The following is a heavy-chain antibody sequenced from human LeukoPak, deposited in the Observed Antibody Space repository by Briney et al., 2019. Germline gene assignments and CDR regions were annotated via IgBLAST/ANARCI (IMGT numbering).Heavy chain of an antibody. CDR2: VSHTGAT. Sequence: SETLSLTCAVYGGSFSGYYWSWIRQPPGRGPEWIGTVSHTGATQYSPSLTSRVTISLDTSKNQFSLSPNSVTAADTAIFYCARSMVTTDRNFDHWGQGTLVTVSS. CDR3: ARSMVTTDRNFDH. V-gene: IGHV4-34*01. J-gene: IGHJ4*01. CDR1: GGSFSGYY. D-gene: IGHD2-21*02.